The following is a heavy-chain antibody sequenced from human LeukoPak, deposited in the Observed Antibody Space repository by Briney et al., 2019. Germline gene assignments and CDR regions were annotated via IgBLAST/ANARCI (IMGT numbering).Heavy chain of an antibody. CDR1: GYTFTSYG. D-gene: IGHD1-26*01. CDR2: ISAYNGNT. CDR3: ARAGTRYYYYYYYMDV. V-gene: IGHV1-18*01. Sequence: ASVKVSCKASGYTFTSYGISWVRQAPGQGLEWMGWISAYNGNTNYAQKLQGRVTMTTDTSTSTAYMELRSLRSDDTAVYYCARAGTRYYYYYYYMDVWGKGTTVTVSS. J-gene: IGHJ6*03.